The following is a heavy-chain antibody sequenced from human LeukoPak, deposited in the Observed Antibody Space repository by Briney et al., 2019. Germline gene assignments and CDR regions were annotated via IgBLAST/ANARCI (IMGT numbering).Heavy chain of an antibody. CDR3: ARDPDHYGSGSFQYYYYGMDV. D-gene: IGHD3-10*01. Sequence: GASVKVSCKASGYTFTSYAMHWVRQAPGQRLEWMGWINAGNGNTKYSQKFQGRVTITRDTSASTAYMELRSLRSDDTAVYYCARDPDHYGSGSFQYYYYGMDVWGQGTTVTVSS. V-gene: IGHV1-3*01. CDR1: GYTFTSYA. CDR2: INAGNGNT. J-gene: IGHJ6*02.